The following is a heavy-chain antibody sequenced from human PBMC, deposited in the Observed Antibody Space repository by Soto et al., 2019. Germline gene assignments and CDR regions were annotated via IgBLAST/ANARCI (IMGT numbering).Heavy chain of an antibody. CDR1: GGSISSSSYY. V-gene: IGHV4-39*01. CDR2: IYYSGST. CDR3: ASYRSGRSALDAIDI. D-gene: IGHD2-15*01. Sequence: SETRSLTCTVSGGSISSSSYYWGWIRQPPGKGLEWIGSIYYSGSTYYNPSLKSRVTISVDTSKNQFSLKLSSVTAADTAVYYCASYRSGRSALDAIDISGQGIMVTVSS. J-gene: IGHJ3*02.